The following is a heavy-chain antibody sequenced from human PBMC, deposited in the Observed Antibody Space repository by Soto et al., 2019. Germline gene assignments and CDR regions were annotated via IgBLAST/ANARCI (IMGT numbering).Heavy chain of an antibody. J-gene: IGHJ6*02. CDR3: ARAQGGSSGSFYYYGMDV. CDR1: GYTFTSYA. Sequence: GASVKVSCKASGYTFTSYAMHWVRQAPGQRLEWMGWINTGNGNTKYSQKFQARVTITRDTSASTAYMELSSLRSEDTAVYYCARAQGGSSGSFYYYGMDVWGHGTMVTVSS. D-gene: IGHD6-19*01. CDR2: INTGNGNT. V-gene: IGHV1-3*04.